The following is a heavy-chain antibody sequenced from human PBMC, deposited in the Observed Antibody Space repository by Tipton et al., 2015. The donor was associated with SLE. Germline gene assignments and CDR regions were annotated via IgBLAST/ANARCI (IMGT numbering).Heavy chain of an antibody. D-gene: IGHD1-1*01. Sequence: TLSLTCTVSGGSISSYHWNWIRQPPGKGLEWIGYIDYSGSTNYNPSLKSRVTISVDTSKNQFSLNLRSVTAADTAVYYCARDLNWDDVGNRFDPWGQGTLVTVSS. CDR1: GGSISSYH. CDR2: IDYSGST. CDR3: ARDLNWDDVGNRFDP. J-gene: IGHJ5*02. V-gene: IGHV4-59*01.